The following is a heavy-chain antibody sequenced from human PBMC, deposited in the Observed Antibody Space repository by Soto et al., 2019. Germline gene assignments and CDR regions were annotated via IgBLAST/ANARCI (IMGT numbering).Heavy chain of an antibody. V-gene: IGHV3-66*01. J-gene: IGHJ6*02. CDR3: ARVLLWFGESPVGMDV. D-gene: IGHD3-10*01. CDR1: GFTVSSNY. CDR2: IYSGGST. Sequence: PGGSLRLSCAASGFTVSSNYMSWVRQAPGKGLEWASVIYSGGSTYYADSVKGRFTISRDNSKNTLYLQMNSLRAEDTAVYYCARVLLWFGESPVGMDVWGQGTTVTVSS.